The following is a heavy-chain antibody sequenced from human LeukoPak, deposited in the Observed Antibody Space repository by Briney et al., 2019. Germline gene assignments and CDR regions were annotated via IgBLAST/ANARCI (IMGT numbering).Heavy chain of an antibody. CDR3: AKISNSGWYRPGLVAFDY. J-gene: IGHJ4*02. Sequence: GGSLRLSCAASGFTFSSYAMSWVRQAPGKGLEWVSAISGSGGSTYYADSVKGRFTISRDNSKNTLYLQMNSLRAEDTAVYYCAKISNSGWYRPGLVAFDYWGQGTLVTVSS. D-gene: IGHD6-19*01. CDR1: GFTFSSYA. CDR2: ISGSGGST. V-gene: IGHV3-23*01.